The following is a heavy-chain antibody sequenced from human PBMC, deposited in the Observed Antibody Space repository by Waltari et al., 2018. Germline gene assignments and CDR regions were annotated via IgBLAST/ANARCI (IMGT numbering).Heavy chain of an antibody. J-gene: IGHJ3*01. CDR3: ATYIGASVGTAAFDV. V-gene: IGHV4-39*01. Sequence: GWFRQPPGQGLWWIGTISYAGTTYTNPSLRSRVTMSRDTSKNQLSLTLGSTTAADTAVYYCATYIGASVGTAAFDVWGQGTMVTVSS. CDR2: ISYAGTT. D-gene: IGHD5-12*01.